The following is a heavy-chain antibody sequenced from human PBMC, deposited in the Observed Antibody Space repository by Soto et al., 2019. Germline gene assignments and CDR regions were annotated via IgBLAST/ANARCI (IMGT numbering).Heavy chain of an antibody. J-gene: IGHJ3*02. V-gene: IGHV3-30-3*01. CDR2: ISYDGSNK. CDR3: ARDPLIVVVLTTSLGDFDI. D-gene: IGHD3-22*01. CDR1: GFTFSSYA. Sequence: PGGSLRLSCAASGFTFSSYAMHWVRRAPDKGLEWVAVISYDGSNKYYADSVKGRFTISRDNSKNTLYLQMNSLRAEDTAVYYFARDPLIVVVLTTSLGDFDIWGQGTMVNVSS.